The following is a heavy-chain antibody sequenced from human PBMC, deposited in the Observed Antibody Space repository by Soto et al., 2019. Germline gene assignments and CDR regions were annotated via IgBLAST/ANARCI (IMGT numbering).Heavy chain of an antibody. J-gene: IGHJ4*02. CDR2: ISGSGSST. CDR3: ARQWTNYDILTGYFQYYFDY. Sequence: HAQGKGLEWVSAISGSGSSTYYADSVKGRFTISRDNAKNTLYLQMNSLRAEDTAVYYCARQWTNYDILTGYFQYYFDYWGQGTLVTV. D-gene: IGHD3-9*01. V-gene: IGHV3-23*01.